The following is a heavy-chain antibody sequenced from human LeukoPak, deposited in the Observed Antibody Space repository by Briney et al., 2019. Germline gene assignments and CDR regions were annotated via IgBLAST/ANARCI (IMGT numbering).Heavy chain of an antibody. CDR2: IRSKAYGETA. V-gene: IGHV3-49*03. Sequence: GGALRLSCTASGFTFGDYAMSWIRQAPGKGLEWVGFIRSKAYGETADYAASVKGRFTISRDDSKAIAYLQMNSLKTEDTAVYHCTRDRGAYNLYGYWGQGTLVTVSS. CDR3: TRDRGAYNLYGY. J-gene: IGHJ4*02. D-gene: IGHD1-1*01. CDR1: GFTFGDYA.